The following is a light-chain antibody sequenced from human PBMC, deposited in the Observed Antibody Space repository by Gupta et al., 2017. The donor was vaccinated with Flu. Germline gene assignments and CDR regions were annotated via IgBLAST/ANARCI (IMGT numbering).Light chain of an antibody. V-gene: IGLV2-8*01. Sequence: SATMPCTGTSSDVGSYNDVSGSQQHPGKAPKLMIYEVSKRPSGVPARFSVSKSENTASLTVSGLQAEDEADYYCDSHAGNNNWVCGGGPKLAVL. CDR1: SSDVGSYND. J-gene: IGLJ3*02. CDR3: DSHAGNNNWV. CDR2: EVS.